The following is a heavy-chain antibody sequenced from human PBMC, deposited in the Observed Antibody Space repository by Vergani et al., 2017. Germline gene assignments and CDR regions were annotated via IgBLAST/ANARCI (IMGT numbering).Heavy chain of an antibody. Sequence: QVQLVESEGGVVQPGRSLTLSCVASGFTFSRHGMHWVRQAPGKGLEWVAVIWYDGSNKYYGDSVKGRFTISRDNSKNTLYLQMNSLRGEDTAVYYCARWGNEKRLDSWGQGNLVTVSS. D-gene: IGHD1-1*01. CDR1: GFTFSRHG. CDR3: ARWGNEKRLDS. V-gene: IGHV3-33*01. CDR2: IWYDGSNK. J-gene: IGHJ5*01.